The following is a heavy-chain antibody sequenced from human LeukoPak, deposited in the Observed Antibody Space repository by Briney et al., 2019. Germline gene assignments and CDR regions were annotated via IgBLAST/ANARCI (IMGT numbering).Heavy chain of an antibody. V-gene: IGHV3-74*01. CDR1: GFTFSSYW. CDR2: INSDGSST. J-gene: IGHJ4*02. Sequence: GGSLRLSCAPAGFTFSSYWMHWVRQAPGKGLVWVSRINSDGSSTSYADSVKGRFTISRDKAKNTLYLQMNRLRAEDTAGYYCASWPCGNGYHAGGDDYWGQGTLVTVSS. D-gene: IGHD5-24*01. CDR3: ASWPCGNGYHAGGDDY.